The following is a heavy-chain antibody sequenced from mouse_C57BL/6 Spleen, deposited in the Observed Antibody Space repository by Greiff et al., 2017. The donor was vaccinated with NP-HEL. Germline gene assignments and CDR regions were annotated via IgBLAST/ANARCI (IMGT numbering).Heavy chain of an antibody. J-gene: IGHJ2*01. CDR3: ARDEGLLPYY. Sequence: QVQLKHSGAELVRPGTSVKVSCKASGYAFTNYLIEWVKQRPGQGLEWIGVINPGSGGTNYNEKFKGKATLTADKSSSTAYMQLSSLTSEDSAVYFCARDEGLLPYYWGQGTTLTVSS. D-gene: IGHD1-1*01. CDR2: INPGSGGT. CDR1: GYAFTNYL. V-gene: IGHV1-54*01.